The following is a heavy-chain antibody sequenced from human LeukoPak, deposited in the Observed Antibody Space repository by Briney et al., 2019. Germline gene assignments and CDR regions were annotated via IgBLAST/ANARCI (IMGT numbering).Heavy chain of an antibody. V-gene: IGHV1-69*13. J-gene: IGHJ4*02. CDR3: ARDREEYYDFWSGKVFDY. D-gene: IGHD3-3*01. CDR2: IIPTFGTA. CDR1: GGTFSSYA. Sequence: ASVKVSCKASGGTFSSYAISWVRQAPGQGLEWMGGIIPTFGTANYAQKFQGRVTITADESTSTAYMELNSLRSEDTAVYYCARDREEYYDFWSGKVFDYWGQGTLVTVSS.